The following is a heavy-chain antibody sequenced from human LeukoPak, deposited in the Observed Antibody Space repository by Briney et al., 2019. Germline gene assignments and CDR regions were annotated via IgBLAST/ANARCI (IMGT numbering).Heavy chain of an antibody. CDR1: GYSISSGYY. Sequence: SETLSLTCAVSGYSISSGYYWGWIRQPPGRGLDWIGSIYHSGSTYYNPSLKSRVTISVDTSKNQFSLKLSSVTAADTAVYYCARHGYRSGPNNWFDPWGQGTLVTVSS. J-gene: IGHJ5*02. V-gene: IGHV4-38-2*01. CDR3: ARHGYRSGPNNWFDP. CDR2: IYHSGST. D-gene: IGHD3-3*01.